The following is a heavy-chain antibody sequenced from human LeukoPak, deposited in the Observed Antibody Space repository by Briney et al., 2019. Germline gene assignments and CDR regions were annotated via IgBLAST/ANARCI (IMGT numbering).Heavy chain of an antibody. Sequence: GRSLRLSCAASGFTFSTYGMDSVRQASGKGLEGVAFIRDDGSNRYYADSVKGRFTIPRDNSKNTLSLQMNSLRAEDTAVYYCAQDPYSGYDYGIGPDYWGQGTLVTVSS. CDR1: GFTFSTYG. CDR3: AQDPYSGYDYGIGPDY. CDR2: IRDDGSNR. D-gene: IGHD5-12*01. J-gene: IGHJ4*02. V-gene: IGHV3-30*02.